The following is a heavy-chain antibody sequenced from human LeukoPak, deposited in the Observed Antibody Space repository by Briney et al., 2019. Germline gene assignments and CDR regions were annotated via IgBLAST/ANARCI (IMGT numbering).Heavy chain of an antibody. J-gene: IGHJ4*02. CDR3: AKALSSAIAVAGTRGY. V-gene: IGHV3-23*01. Sequence: PGASLRLSCAASGFTFSSYAMSWVRQAPGKGLEWVSAISGSGGSTYYADSVKGRFTISRDNSKNTLYLQMNSLRAEDTAVYYCAKALSSAIAVAGTRGYWGQGTLVTVPS. D-gene: IGHD6-19*01. CDR2: ISGSGGST. CDR1: GFTFSSYA.